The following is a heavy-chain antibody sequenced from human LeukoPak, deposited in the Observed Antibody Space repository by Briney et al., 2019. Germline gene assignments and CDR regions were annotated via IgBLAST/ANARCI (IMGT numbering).Heavy chain of an antibody. CDR1: GFTVSSNY. CDR3: ARDPREDWGSEYSFFDP. D-gene: IGHD5-18*01. V-gene: IGHV3-66*01. CDR2: IYSGGST. Sequence: GGSLRVSCAASGFTVSSNYMSWVRQAPGNGLEWVSVIYSGGSTYYADSVKGRFTISRDNSKNTLYLQMNSLRAEDTAVYYCARDPREDWGSEYSFFDPWGQGTLVTVSS. J-gene: IGHJ5*02.